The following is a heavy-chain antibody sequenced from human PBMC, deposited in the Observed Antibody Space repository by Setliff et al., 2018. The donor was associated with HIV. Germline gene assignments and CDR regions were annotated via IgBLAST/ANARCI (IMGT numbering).Heavy chain of an antibody. J-gene: IGHJ6*02. CDR1: GLTFSAHG. CDR3: ARGVRGVVNGMDV. Sequence: VGSLRLSCAASGLTFSAHGMHWVRQAPGKGLVWVSRINTDGSSTSYADSVKGRFTISRDNAKNTLYLQMNSLRAEDTAVYYCARGVRGVVNGMDVWGQGTTVTVSS. CDR2: INTDGSST. D-gene: IGHD3-10*01. V-gene: IGHV3-74*01.